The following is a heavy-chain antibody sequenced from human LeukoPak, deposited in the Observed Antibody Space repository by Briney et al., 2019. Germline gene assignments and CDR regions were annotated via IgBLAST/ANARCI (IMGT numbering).Heavy chain of an antibody. J-gene: IGHJ3*02. CDR1: GGSISSGSYY. CDR2: IYTSGST. CDR3: ARDPPYDSSAFDI. V-gene: IGHV4-61*02. D-gene: IGHD3-22*01. Sequence: SQTLSLTCTVSGGSISSGSYYWSWIRQPAGKGLDWIGRIYTSGSTNYNPSLKSRVTISVDTSKNQFSLKLSSVTAADTAVYYCARDPPYDSSAFDIWGQGTMVTVSS.